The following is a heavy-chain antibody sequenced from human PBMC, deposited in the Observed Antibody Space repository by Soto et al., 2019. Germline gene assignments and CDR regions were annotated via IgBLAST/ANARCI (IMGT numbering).Heavy chain of an antibody. CDR1: GFTFSSYA. Sequence: GGSLRLSCAASGFTFSSYAMSWVRQAPGKGLEWVSVISGSGGSTYYADSVKGRFTISRDNSKNTLYLQMNSLRAEDTAVYSCAKDPRYSSGRGWFDPWGQGTLVTVSS. V-gene: IGHV3-23*01. J-gene: IGHJ5*02. D-gene: IGHD6-19*01. CDR3: AKDPRYSSGRGWFDP. CDR2: ISGSGGST.